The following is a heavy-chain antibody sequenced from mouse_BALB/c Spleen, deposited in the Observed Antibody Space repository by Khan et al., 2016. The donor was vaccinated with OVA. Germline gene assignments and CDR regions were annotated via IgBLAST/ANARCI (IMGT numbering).Heavy chain of an antibody. D-gene: IGHD2-4*01. J-gene: IGHJ3*01. CDR1: GFSLSRYS. Sequence: QVQLKESGPGLVAPSQSLSITCTVSGFSLSRYSVHWVRQPPGKGLEWLGMIWGGGSTDYKSALKSRLSISKDNSKSQGFLKMNSLQTDDTAIYYCARKVYYDYDGFAYWGQGTLVTVSA. CDR3: ARKVYYDYDGFAY. V-gene: IGHV2-6-4*01. CDR2: IWGGGST.